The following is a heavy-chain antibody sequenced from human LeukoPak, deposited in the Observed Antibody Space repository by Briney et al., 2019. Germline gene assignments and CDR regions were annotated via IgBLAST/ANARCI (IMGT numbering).Heavy chain of an antibody. CDR2: IYYSGST. V-gene: IGHV4-59*08. D-gene: IGHD6-19*01. CDR1: GGSISRYY. Sequence: ETLSLTCTVSGGSISRYYWTSLGQPPGKGLEWIGDIYYSGSTNYNPSLKSRVTISVDTSKNQFSLKLSYLTAPDTAVYYCARRRAVPGFYYFDYWGQGSMVTVSS. CDR3: ARRRAVPGFYYFDY. J-gene: IGHJ4*02.